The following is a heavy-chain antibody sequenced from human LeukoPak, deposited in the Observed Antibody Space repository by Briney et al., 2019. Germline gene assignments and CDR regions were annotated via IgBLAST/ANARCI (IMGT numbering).Heavy chain of an antibody. D-gene: IGHD3-22*01. CDR3: ARLSRSGYLDY. CDR1: GGPISSYY. J-gene: IGHJ4*02. V-gene: IGHV4-59*01. CDR2: IYYSGST. Sequence: PSETLSLTCTVSGGPISSYYWSWIRQPPGKGLEWIGYIYYSGSTNYNPSLKSRVTISVDTSKNQFSLKLSSVTAADTAVYYCARLSRSGYLDYWGQGTLVTVSS.